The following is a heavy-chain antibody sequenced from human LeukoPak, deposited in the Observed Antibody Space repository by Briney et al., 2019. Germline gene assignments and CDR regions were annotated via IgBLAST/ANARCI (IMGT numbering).Heavy chain of an antibody. D-gene: IGHD2-15*01. J-gene: IGHJ4*02. V-gene: IGHV1-69*13. CDR3: AKDPLVGYCSGSSCYSR. Sequence: ASVKVSCKASGGTFSSYAIRWVRQAPGQGLEWMGGIIPIFGTANYAQKFQGRVTITADESTSTAYMELSSLRSEDTAIYYCAKDPLVGYCSGSSCYSRWGQGTLVTVSS. CDR2: IIPIFGTA. CDR1: GGTFSSYA.